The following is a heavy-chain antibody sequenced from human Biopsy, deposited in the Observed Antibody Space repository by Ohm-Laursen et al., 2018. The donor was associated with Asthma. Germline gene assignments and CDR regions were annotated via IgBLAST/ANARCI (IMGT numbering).Heavy chain of an antibody. V-gene: IGHV3-21*01. J-gene: IGHJ4*02. CDR3: SRDFTIGSGSPFHF. Sequence: SLRLSCSASGFDLRDYTMNWVRQAPGKGLECVASISSLSRYIYHATSLRGRFTISRDNAKRSLYLQMDSLRGDDTAVYYCSRDFTIGSGSPFHFWGRGTLVTVSS. CDR1: GFDLRDYT. CDR2: ISSLSRYI. D-gene: IGHD3-10*01.